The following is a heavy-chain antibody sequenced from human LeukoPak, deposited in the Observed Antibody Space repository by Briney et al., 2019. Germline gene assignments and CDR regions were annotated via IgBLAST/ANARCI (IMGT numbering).Heavy chain of an antibody. D-gene: IGHD2-21*02. J-gene: IGHJ4*02. CDR3: ARDQAYCGGDCYFDF. V-gene: IGHV4-38-2*02. CDR2: IYHSGST. Sequence: SETLSLTCAVSDYSISSAYYWGWIRQPPGKGLEWIGSIYHSGSTYYNPSLKSRVTISVDTSKNQFSLKLRSVTDADTAVYYCARDQAYCGGDCYFDFWGQGTLVTVSS. CDR1: DYSISSAYY.